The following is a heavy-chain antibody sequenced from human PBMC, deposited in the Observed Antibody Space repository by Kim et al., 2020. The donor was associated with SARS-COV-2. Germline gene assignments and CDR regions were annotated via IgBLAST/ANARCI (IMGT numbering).Heavy chain of an antibody. CDR1: GFTFSSYG. V-gene: IGHV3-33*01. Sequence: GGSLRLSCAASGFTFSSYGMHWVRQAPGKGLEWVAVIWYDGSNKYYADSVKGRFTISRDNSKNTLYLQMNSLRAEDTAVYYCARDLYGSGFDYWGQGTLVTVSS. J-gene: IGHJ4*02. CDR3: ARDLYGSGFDY. D-gene: IGHD3-10*01. CDR2: IWYDGSNK.